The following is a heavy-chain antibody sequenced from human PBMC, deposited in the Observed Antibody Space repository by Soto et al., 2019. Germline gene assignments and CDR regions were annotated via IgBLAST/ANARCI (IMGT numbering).Heavy chain of an antibody. CDR2: INPSSGGT. D-gene: IGHD1-26*01. V-gene: IGHV1-2*02. J-gene: IGHJ5*02. CDR3: AREMGVIGAPGYTWFDP. Sequence: ASVKVACKASGYTFSDYYVHWVREAPGQGLEWMGWINPSSGGTIYTQRFQGRVTMTRGTSISTVYMELSRLTSDDTAVYYCAREMGVIGAPGYTWFDPWGQGALGTVSS. CDR1: GYTFSDYY.